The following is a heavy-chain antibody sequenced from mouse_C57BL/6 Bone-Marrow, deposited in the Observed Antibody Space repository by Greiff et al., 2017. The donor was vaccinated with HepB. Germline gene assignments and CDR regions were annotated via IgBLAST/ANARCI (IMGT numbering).Heavy chain of an antibody. Sequence: DVHLVESGGGLVQPGGSLKLSCAASGFTFSDYYMYWVRQTPEKRLEWVAYISTGGGSTYYPDTVKGRITIARDNDKNTLYLQMSRLKSEDTAMYCCARHWYYGSLDYWGQGTTLTVSS. V-gene: IGHV5-12*01. D-gene: IGHD1-1*01. CDR2: ISTGGGST. CDR1: GFTFSDYY. J-gene: IGHJ2*01. CDR3: ARHWYYGSLDY.